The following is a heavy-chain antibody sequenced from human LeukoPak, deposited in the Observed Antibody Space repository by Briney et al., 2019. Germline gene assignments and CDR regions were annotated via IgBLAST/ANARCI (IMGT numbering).Heavy chain of an antibody. J-gene: IGHJ3*02. V-gene: IGHV4-39*07. CDR1: GGSISSSSYY. Sequence: PSETLSLTCTVSGGSISSSSYYWGWIRQPPGKGLEWIGSIYYSGSTYYNPSLKSRVTISVDTSKNQFSLKLSSVTAADTAVYYCASPLRSPYGSGSYQVGAFDIWGQGTMVTVSS. CDR3: ASPLRSPYGSGSYQVGAFDI. D-gene: IGHD3-10*01. CDR2: IYYSGST.